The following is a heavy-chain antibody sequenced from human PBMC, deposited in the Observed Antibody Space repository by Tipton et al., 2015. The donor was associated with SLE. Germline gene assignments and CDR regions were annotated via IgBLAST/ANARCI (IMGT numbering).Heavy chain of an antibody. Sequence: LRLSCSVSGGSISSILSYWGWIRQPPGKGLEWIGTIYYSRSTNYNPSLKSRVTISIDTSKNQFSLRLSSVIAADPAVYFCARLGVNDDYFFDYWGQGSLVTVSS. CDR2: IYYSRST. V-gene: IGHV4-39*07. D-gene: IGHD5/OR15-5a*01. J-gene: IGHJ4*02. CDR3: ARLGVNDDYFFDY. CDR1: GGSISSILSY.